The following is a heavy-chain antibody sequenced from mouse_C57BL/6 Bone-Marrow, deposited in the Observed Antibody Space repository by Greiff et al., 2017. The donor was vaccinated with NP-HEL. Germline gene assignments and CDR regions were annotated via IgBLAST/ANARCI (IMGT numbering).Heavy chain of an antibody. Sequence: EVQLQQSGPELVKPGASVKISCKASGYTFTDYYMNWVKQSHGKSLEWIGDINPNNGGTSYNQKFKDKATLTVDKSSSTAYMELRSLTSEDSAVYYCARDGYYPYYYAMDYWGQGTSVTVSS. J-gene: IGHJ4*01. CDR2: INPNNGGT. V-gene: IGHV1-26*01. CDR1: GYTFTDYY. CDR3: ARDGYYPYYYAMDY. D-gene: IGHD2-3*01.